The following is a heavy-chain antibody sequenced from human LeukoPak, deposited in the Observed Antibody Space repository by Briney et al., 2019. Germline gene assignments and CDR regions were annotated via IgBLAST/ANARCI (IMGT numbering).Heavy chain of an antibody. V-gene: IGHV3-74*01. Sequence: GGTLRLSCAASGFTFSNYWMHWVRQAPGKGLVWVSRINTDGSSTNYADSVKGRFTISRDNSKHTLFLQMDFLRAEDTATYHCVTAGASGTYGRLDPWGQGTLVTVSS. D-gene: IGHD3-10*01. CDR3: VTAGASGTYGRLDP. CDR2: INTDGSST. J-gene: IGHJ5*02. CDR1: GFTFSNYW.